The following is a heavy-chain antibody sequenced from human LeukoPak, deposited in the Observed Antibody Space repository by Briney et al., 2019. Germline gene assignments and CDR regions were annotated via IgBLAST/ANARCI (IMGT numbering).Heavy chain of an antibody. CDR1: GFDFSDYW. V-gene: IGHV3-7*01. D-gene: IGHD1-26*01. J-gene: IGHJ4*02. Sequence: PGGSLRLSCAVSGFDFSDYWMSWVRQAPGKGLEWLANIKPIGNDKYYVDSVKGRFTISRDNAKNTVYLHMNGLRAEDTAVYHCTRDLVGATSDFWGQGTLVTVSS. CDR2: IKPIGNDK. CDR3: TRDLVGATSDF.